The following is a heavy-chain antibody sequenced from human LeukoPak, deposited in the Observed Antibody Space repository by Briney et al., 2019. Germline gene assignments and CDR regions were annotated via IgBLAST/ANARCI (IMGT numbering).Heavy chain of an antibody. CDR3: ALSQYCSGGNCYSALFDY. Sequence: ASVKVSCKASGYTFTGYYLHWVRQAPGQGLEWMGWINPNSGGANYAQKFQGRVTMTRDTSISTAYMELSRLRSDDTAVYYCALSQYCSGGNCYSALFDYWGQGTLVTVSS. CDR1: GYTFTGYY. CDR2: INPNSGGA. J-gene: IGHJ4*02. D-gene: IGHD2-15*01. V-gene: IGHV1-2*02.